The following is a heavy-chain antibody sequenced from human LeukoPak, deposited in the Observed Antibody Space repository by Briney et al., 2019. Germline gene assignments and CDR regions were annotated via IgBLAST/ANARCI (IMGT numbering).Heavy chain of an antibody. CDR2: MSSGSCV. D-gene: IGHD3-10*01. Sequence: GGSLRLSCAASGVTFSRYSMNWVRQAPGKGLEWVSSMSSGSCVYYADAVKGRFTISTDNAKTSLYLQMNSLRAEDTAVYSCARTYGSGPRDDYCGQGTLVPVSS. CDR3: ARTYGSGPRDDY. J-gene: IGHJ4*02. V-gene: IGHV3-21*01. CDR1: GVTFSRYS.